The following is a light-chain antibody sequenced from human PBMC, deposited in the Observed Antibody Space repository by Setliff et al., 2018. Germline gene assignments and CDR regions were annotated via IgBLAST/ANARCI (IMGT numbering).Light chain of an antibody. V-gene: IGLV1-44*01. CDR2: SNN. CDR1: TSNIGSNP. CDR3: EAWDDSLNGYV. J-gene: IGLJ1*01. Sequence: QSVLTQPPSASGTPGQRITISCSGGTSNIGSNPVNWYQQLPGTAPKLLIYSNNQRPSGVPDRFPGSKSGTSASLAVSGLQSEDEADFYCEAWDDSLNGYVFGSGTKVTVL.